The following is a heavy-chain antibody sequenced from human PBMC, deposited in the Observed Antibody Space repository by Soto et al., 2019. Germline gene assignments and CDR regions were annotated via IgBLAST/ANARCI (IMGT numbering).Heavy chain of an antibody. CDR2: INSGSGST. D-gene: IGHD2-8*02. J-gene: IGHJ4*02. Sequence: GGSLRLSCAASGFTFINYAMSWVRQAPGKGLEWVSAINSGSGSTYYADSVKGRFTISRDNAKNSLYLQVNSLRDEDRAVYYGARGFCAGASCFDIWGQGTLVTVSS. CDR1: GFTFINYA. CDR3: ARGFCAGASCFDI. V-gene: IGHV3-23*01.